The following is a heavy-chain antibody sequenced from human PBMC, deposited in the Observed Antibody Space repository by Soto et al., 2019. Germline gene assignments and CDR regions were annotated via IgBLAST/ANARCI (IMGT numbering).Heavy chain of an antibody. Sequence: SETLSLTCAVYGGSFSGYYWSWIRQPPGKGLEWIGEINHSGSTNYNPSLKSRVTISVDTSKNQFSLKLSSVTAADTAVYYCARGLRFFRADPPGYWGQGTLVTVSS. J-gene: IGHJ4*02. CDR2: INHSGST. CDR1: GGSFSGYY. D-gene: IGHD3-3*01. V-gene: IGHV4-34*01. CDR3: ARGLRFFRADPPGY.